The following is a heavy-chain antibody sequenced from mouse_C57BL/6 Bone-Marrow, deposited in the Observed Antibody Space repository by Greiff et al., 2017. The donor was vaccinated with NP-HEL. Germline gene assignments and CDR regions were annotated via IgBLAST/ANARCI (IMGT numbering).Heavy chain of an antibody. CDR1: GYAFSSYW. V-gene: IGHV1-80*01. CDR2: IYPGDGDT. Sequence: QVQLQQSGAELVKPGASVKISCKASGYAFSSYWMNWVKQRPGKGLEWIGQIYPGDGDTNYNGKFKGKATLTADKSSSTAYMQLSSLTSEDSAVYFCARGRHYDYDVRDAMDYWGQGTSVTVSS. J-gene: IGHJ4*01. CDR3: ARGRHYDYDVRDAMDY. D-gene: IGHD2-4*01.